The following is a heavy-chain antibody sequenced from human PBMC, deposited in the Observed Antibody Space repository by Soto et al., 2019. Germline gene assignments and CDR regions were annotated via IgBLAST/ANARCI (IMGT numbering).Heavy chain of an antibody. CDR1: GFSLSTSGVG. D-gene: IGHD3-3*01. Sequence: QITLKESGPTLVKPTQTLTLTCTFSGFSLSTSGVGVGWIRQPPGKALEWLALIYWDDDKRYSPSLKSRLTITKDTSKNQVVLTMTNMDPVDTATYYCAHRQESPGRITIFNWFDPWGQGTLVTVSS. J-gene: IGHJ5*02. CDR2: IYWDDDK. CDR3: AHRQESPGRITIFNWFDP. V-gene: IGHV2-5*02.